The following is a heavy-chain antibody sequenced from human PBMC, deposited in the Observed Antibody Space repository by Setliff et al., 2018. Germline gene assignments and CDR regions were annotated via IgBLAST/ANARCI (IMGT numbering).Heavy chain of an antibody. J-gene: IGHJ6*03. CDR3: AREGRRYYDSSGYYYDPYYYYYMDV. Sequence: ASVKVSCKASGYTFTNYAMNWVRQAPGQGLEWMGWISAYNDNTNYAQKVQGRVTMTTDTSTSTAYMELRSLTSDDTAVYYCAREGRRYYDSSGYYYDPYYYYYMDVWGKGTTVTVSS. CDR1: GYTFTNYA. D-gene: IGHD3-22*01. CDR2: ISAYNDNT. V-gene: IGHV1-18*01.